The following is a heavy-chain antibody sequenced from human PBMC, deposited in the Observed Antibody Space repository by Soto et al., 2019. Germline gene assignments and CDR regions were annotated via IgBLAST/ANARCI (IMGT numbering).Heavy chain of an antibody. CDR1: GFIFHTYA. Sequence: PGGSLRLSCVASGFIFHTYAMNWVRQAPGKGLEWVSGISASGDSTFYADSLKGRFTISRDNSKDTLYLHMNSLRAEDTALYYCSKGTGTTRLYSMDVWGQGTTVTVSS. J-gene: IGHJ6*02. D-gene: IGHD1-7*01. CDR3: SKGTGTTRLYSMDV. CDR2: ISASGDST. V-gene: IGHV3-23*01.